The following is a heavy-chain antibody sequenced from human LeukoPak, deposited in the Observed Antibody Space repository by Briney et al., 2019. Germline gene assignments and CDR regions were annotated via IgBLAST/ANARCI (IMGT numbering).Heavy chain of an antibody. CDR1: GVSISSSNSY. CDR3: ARDNDAFDI. J-gene: IGHJ3*02. CDR2: IYYSGNT. V-gene: IGHV4-39*07. Sequence: SETLSLTCTVSGVSISSSNSYWGWIRQPPGKGLEWIGSIYYSGNTYYNASLKSQVPISIDTSKNQFSLKLSSVTAADTAVYYCARDNDAFDIWGQGTMVTVSS.